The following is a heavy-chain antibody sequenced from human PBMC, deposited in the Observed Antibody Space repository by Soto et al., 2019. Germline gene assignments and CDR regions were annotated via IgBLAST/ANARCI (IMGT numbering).Heavy chain of an antibody. CDR3: ARDQGQGSGSYGYYYYGMDV. CDR2: INPNSGGT. CDR1: GYTFTGYY. J-gene: IGHJ6*02. V-gene: IGHV1-2*04. Sequence: ASVKVSCKASGYTFTGYYMHWVRQAPGQGLEWMGWINPNSGGTNYAQKFQGWVTMTRDTSISTAYMELRRLRSDDTAVYYCARDQGQGSGSYGYYYYGMDVWGQGTTVTVSS. D-gene: IGHD3-10*01.